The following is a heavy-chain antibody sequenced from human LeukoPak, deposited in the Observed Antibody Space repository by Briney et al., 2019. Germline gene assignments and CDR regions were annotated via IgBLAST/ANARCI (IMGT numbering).Heavy chain of an antibody. CDR1: GFTFRNYG. CDR2: IWYDGSNK. J-gene: IGHJ4*02. CDR3: AKASGDSMVIDY. D-gene: IGHD4/OR15-4a*01. Sequence: GRSLRLSCAASGFTFRNYGMHWVRQAPGKGLEWVAIIWYDGSNKYYADSVKGRFTISRDNSKNTLYLQMNSLRAEDTAVYYCAKASGDSMVIDYWGQGTLVTVSS. V-gene: IGHV3-33*06.